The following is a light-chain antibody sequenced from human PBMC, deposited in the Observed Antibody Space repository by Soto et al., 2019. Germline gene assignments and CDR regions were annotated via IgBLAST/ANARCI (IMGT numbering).Light chain of an antibody. CDR1: QGISND. J-gene: IGKJ5*01. CDR2: AAS. CDR3: XXXNSAPHT. Sequence: DIQMTQSPSSLSASVGDRVTITCRASQGISNDLAWYQQKPGKVPKLLIYAASTLQPGVPSRFSGSGSGTDFTLTISSLQPEXXATXXXXXXNSAPHTFGQGTRLEIK. V-gene: IGKV1-27*01.